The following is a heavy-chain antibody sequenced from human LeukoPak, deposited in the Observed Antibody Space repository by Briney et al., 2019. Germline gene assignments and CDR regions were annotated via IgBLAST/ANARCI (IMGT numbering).Heavy chain of an antibody. Sequence: GASVKVSCKASGYTFTSYDINWVRQAIGQGLEWMGWMNPNSGNTGYAQKFQGRVTMTRNTSISTAYMELSSLRSEDTAVYYCARGHWGIQLWSYFDYWGQGTLVTVSS. CDR2: MNPNSGNT. V-gene: IGHV1-8*01. J-gene: IGHJ4*02. D-gene: IGHD5-18*01. CDR3: ARGHWGIQLWSYFDY. CDR1: GYTFTSYD.